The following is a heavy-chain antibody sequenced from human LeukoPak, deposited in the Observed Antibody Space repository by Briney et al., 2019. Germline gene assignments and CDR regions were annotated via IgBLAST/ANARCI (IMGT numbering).Heavy chain of an antibody. CDR1: GFTFSSYS. J-gene: IGHJ4*02. V-gene: IGHV3-48*02. CDR3: ARDNSRGYSGDFDY. Sequence: GGSLRLSCAASGFTFSSYSMNWVSQAPRKGLEWVSHISSSSGTIYYADSVKGRFTISRDNAKNSLYLQMNSLRDEDTAVYYCARDNSRGYSGDFDYWGQGTLVTVSS. CDR2: ISSSSGTI. D-gene: IGHD5-12*01.